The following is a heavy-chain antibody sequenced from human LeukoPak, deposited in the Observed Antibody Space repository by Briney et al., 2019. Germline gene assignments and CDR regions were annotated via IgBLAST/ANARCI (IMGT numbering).Heavy chain of an antibody. CDR1: GYRFTSYW. V-gene: IGHV5-51*01. J-gene: IGHJ3*02. D-gene: IGHD3-22*01. CDR2: IYPGDSDT. CDR3: ARPQTTYYYDSSGYYGGAFDI. Sequence: GESLKISCKGSGYRFTSYWIGWVRQMPGKGLEWMGIIYPGDSDTRYSPSFQGQVTISADKSISTAYLQWSSLKASDTAMYYCARPQTTYYYDSSGYYGGAFDIWGQGTMVTVSS.